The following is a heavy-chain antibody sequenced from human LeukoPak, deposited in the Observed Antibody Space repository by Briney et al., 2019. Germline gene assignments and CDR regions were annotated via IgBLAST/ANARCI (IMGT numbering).Heavy chain of an antibody. J-gene: IGHJ6*02. CDR2: IFSGGIT. CDR1: GFTLSSNY. CDR3: ARDRVGVSSGSSDYYYYGMDV. D-gene: IGHD6-19*01. V-gene: IGHV3-66*01. Sequence: GGSLRLSCAASGFTLSSNYMSWVRQAPGKGLEWDSVIFSGGITYYADSVKGRFTIYRDNSKYTLYLQMNSLRAEDTAVYYCARDRVGVSSGSSDYYYYGMDVWGQGTTVTVSS.